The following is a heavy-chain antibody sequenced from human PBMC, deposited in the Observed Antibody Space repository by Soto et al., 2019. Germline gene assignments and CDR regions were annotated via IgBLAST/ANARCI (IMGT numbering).Heavy chain of an antibody. V-gene: IGHV3-30-3*01. Sequence: GGSLRLSCAASGFTFSNYAMHWVRQAPGKGLEWVAVISYDGSNKYYADSVKGRFTISRDNSKNTLFLQMNSLRAEDTAVYYCARDGVDVVITIPGYWGQGTLVTVSS. CDR1: GFTFSNYA. CDR2: ISYDGSNK. J-gene: IGHJ4*02. D-gene: IGHD5-12*01. CDR3: ARDGVDVVITIPGY.